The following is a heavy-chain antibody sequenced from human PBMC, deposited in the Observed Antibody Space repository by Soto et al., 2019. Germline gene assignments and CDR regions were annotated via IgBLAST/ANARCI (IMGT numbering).Heavy chain of an antibody. J-gene: IGHJ6*02. CDR3: ARVRRRVVVITPGAYYYGRDV. D-gene: IGHD3-22*01. CDR2: ISYGGSKK. CDR1: GFTFSSYA. V-gene: IGHV3-30-3*01. Sequence: QVQLVESGGGVVQPGRSLRLSCAASGFTFSSYAIHWVRQAPGKGLEWVAVISYGGSKKYYADSVKGRFTISRDNSKNTLYLQMNSLRAEDTAVYYCARVRRRVVVITPGAYYYGRDVWGQGTTVTVSS.